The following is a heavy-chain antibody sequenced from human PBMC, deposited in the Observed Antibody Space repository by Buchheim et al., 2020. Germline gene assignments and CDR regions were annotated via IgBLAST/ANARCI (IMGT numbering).Heavy chain of an antibody. D-gene: IGHD6-19*01. CDR3: ARVGYSSGWYSGYFDY. CDR1: GYTFTSYY. Sequence: QVQLVQSGAEVKKPGASVKVSCKASGYTFTSYYMHWVRQAPGQGLEWMGIINPSGGSTSYAPQFQGRVTITRDTSTSTVYMELSSLRSEDTAVYYCARVGYSSGWYSGYFDYWGQGTL. J-gene: IGHJ4*02. CDR2: INPSGGST. V-gene: IGHV1-46*01.